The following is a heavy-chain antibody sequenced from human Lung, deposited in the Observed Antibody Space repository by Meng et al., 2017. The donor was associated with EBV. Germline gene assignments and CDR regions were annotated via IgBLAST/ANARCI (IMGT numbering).Heavy chain of an antibody. V-gene: IGHV3-11*01. J-gene: IGHJ4*02. CDR1: GFTFSDYY. D-gene: IGHD5-18*01. CDR3: AKGSYSSPTYYFDY. CDR2: ISSSGSTK. Sequence: QVQLVESGGGLVKPGGSLRLSCAASGFTFSDYYMSWIRQAPGKGLEWLSYISSSGSTKYYADSVKGRFTISRDNSKNTLYLQMNSLRAEDTAVYYCAKGSYSSPTYYFDYWGQGTLVTVSS.